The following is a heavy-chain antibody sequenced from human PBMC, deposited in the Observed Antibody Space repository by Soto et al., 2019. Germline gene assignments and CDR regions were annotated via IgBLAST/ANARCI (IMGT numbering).Heavy chain of an antibody. CDR3: AKTGDEYDYGPNFDY. Sequence: QVQLVESGGGVVQPGRSLRLSCAASGFTFSSYGMHWVRQAPSKGLEWVAVISYDGSNKYYADSVKGRFTISRDNSKNTLYLQMNSLRAEDTAVYYCAKTGDEYDYGPNFDYWGQGTLVTVSS. J-gene: IGHJ4*02. D-gene: IGHD4-17*01. V-gene: IGHV3-30*18. CDR1: GFTFSSYG. CDR2: ISYDGSNK.